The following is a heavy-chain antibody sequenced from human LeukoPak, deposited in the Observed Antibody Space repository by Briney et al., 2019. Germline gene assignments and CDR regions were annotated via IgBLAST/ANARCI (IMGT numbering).Heavy chain of an antibody. V-gene: IGHV3-74*01. CDR1: GFTFSSHW. J-gene: IGHJ5*02. D-gene: IGHD2-21*02. CDR3: ARPYCGGDCYSGDWFDP. Sequence: GGSLRLSCAASGFTFSSHWMHWVRQAPGKGLVWVSGINSNGRSTSYADSVKGRFTISRDNAKNTLYLQMNSLRVEDTAVYYCARPYCGGDCYSGDWFDPWGQGTLVTVSS. CDR2: INSNGRST.